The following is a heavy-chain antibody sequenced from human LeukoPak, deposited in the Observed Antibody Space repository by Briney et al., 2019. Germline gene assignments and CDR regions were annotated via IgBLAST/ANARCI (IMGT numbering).Heavy chain of an antibody. CDR3: AKYYVDRSVRPAYYFDY. Sequence: GGSLRLSCAASGFTFSSYAMSWVRQAPGKGLEWVSAISGSGGSTYYADSVKGRLTISRDNSKNTLYLQMNSLRAEDTAVYYCAKYYVDRSVRPAYYFDYWGQGTLVTVSS. J-gene: IGHJ4*02. CDR2: ISGSGGST. D-gene: IGHD3-16*01. CDR1: GFTFSSYA. V-gene: IGHV3-23*01.